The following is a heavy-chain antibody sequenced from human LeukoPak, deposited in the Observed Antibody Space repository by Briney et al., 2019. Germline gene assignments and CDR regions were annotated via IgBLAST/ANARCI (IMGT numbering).Heavy chain of an antibody. J-gene: IGHJ6*02. V-gene: IGHV1-24*01. CDR2: FDPEDGET. CDR3: ATNVPAAYYYYYGMDV. Sequence: GASVKVSCKVSGYTLTELSMHWVRQAPGKGLEWMGGFDPEDGETICAQKFQGRVTMTEDTSTDTAYMELSSLRSEDTAVYYCATNVPAAYYYYYGMDVWGQGTTVTVSS. D-gene: IGHD2-2*01. CDR1: GYTLTELS.